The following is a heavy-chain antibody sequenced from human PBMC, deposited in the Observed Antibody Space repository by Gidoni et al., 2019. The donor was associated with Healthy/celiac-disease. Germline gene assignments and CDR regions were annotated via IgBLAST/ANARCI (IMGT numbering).Heavy chain of an antibody. CDR2: IYYSGST. CDR3: ARSEQWLVYGMDV. V-gene: IGHV4-39*07. Sequence: HLQLQESCPGLVKPSATLSLTCTVSGVSISSSSYYWGLIRQPPGKGLEWIGSIYYSGSTYYNPSLKSRVTISVDTSKNQFSLKLSSVTAADTAVYYCARSEQWLVYGMDVWGQGTTVTVA. D-gene: IGHD6-19*01. CDR1: GVSISSSSYY. J-gene: IGHJ6*02.